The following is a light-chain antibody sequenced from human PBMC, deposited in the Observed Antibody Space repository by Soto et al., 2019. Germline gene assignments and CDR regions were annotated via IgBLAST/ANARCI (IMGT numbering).Light chain of an antibody. Sequence: DIQMTQSPSSLSASVGDRVTITCRASQGIRNALGWFQQKPGKAPKRLIYGASSLQSGVPSRFSGSGSGTEFNLTISGLQTDACATYYCLPHNSDPFTFGKGTKL. J-gene: IGKJ2*01. CDR3: LPHNSDPFT. CDR2: GAS. V-gene: IGKV1-17*01. CDR1: QGIRNA.